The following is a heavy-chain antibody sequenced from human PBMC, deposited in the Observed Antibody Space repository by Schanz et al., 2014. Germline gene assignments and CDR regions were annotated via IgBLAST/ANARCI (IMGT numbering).Heavy chain of an antibody. CDR2: IHYSGNS. V-gene: IGHV4-59*01. Sequence: QVQLQQSGPGLVKPSETLSLTCIVSGGSISSYYWSWIRQPPGKGLEWIGYIHYSGNSNYNPSLKSRVTISLDTSKKQFSLNLSSVTAADTAVYYCARGRVVPAAPEFDYWGQGILVTVSS. J-gene: IGHJ4*02. CDR3: ARGRVVPAAPEFDY. D-gene: IGHD2-2*01. CDR1: GGSISSYY.